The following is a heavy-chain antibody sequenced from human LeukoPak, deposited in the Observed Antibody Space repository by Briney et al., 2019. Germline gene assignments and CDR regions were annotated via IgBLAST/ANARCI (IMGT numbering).Heavy chain of an antibody. Sequence: SETLSLTCAVSGGSISSSNWWSWVRQPPGKGLEWIGEIYHSGSTNYNPSLKSRVTISVDTSKNQFSLKLSSVTAADTAVYYCALCGGDCYQFDYWGQGTLVTVS. D-gene: IGHD2-21*02. V-gene: IGHV4-4*02. CDR2: IYHSGST. CDR3: ALCGGDCYQFDY. J-gene: IGHJ4*02. CDR1: GGSISSSNW.